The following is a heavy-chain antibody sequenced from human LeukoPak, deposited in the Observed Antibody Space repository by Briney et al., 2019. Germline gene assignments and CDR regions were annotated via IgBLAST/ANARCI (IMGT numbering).Heavy chain of an antibody. CDR2: ISSSGSYI. CDR3: ARGCSFGFKTIDY. Sequence: GGSLRLSCAASGFTLSSYNMNWVRQAPGKGLEWVSSISSSGSYIYYADLVKGRFTISRDNAENSLYLRMNSLRAEDTAVYYCARGCSFGFKTIDYWGQGTLVTVSS. CDR1: GFTLSSYN. V-gene: IGHV3-21*06. J-gene: IGHJ4*02. D-gene: IGHD5-18*01.